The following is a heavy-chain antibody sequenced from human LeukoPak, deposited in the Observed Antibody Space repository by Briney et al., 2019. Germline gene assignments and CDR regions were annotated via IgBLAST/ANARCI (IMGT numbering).Heavy chain of an antibody. J-gene: IGHJ4*02. CDR3: ARGPYYDYVWGSYRSPGFDY. CDR1: GYSISSGYY. CDR2: IYHSGST. Sequence: SETLSLTCAVSGYSISSGYYWGWIRQPPGKGLEWIGSIYHSGSTYYNPSLKSRVTISVDTSKNQFSLKLSSVTAADMAVYYCARGPYYDYVWGSYRSPGFDYWGQGTLVTVSS. V-gene: IGHV4-38-2*01. D-gene: IGHD3-16*02.